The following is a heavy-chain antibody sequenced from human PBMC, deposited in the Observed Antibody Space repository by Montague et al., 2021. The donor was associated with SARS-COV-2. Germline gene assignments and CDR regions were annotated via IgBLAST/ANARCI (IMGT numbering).Heavy chain of an antibody. CDR3: AKGGYSPLTIFGVVRSHYYFDY. V-gene: IGHV3-23*03. CDR1: GFTFISYA. D-gene: IGHD3-3*01. CDR2: IYSGVSST. J-gene: IGHJ4*02. Sequence: SLRLSFSASGFTFISYAMSWVRQAPGKGLEWVSVIYSGVSSTYYADSVKGRFTISRDNPKNTLYLQMNSLRAEDTAVYYCAKGGYSPLTIFGVVRSHYYFDYWGQGTLVTVSS.